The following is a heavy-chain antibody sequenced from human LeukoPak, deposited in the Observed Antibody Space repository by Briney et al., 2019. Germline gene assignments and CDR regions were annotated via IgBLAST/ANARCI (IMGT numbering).Heavy chain of an antibody. CDR2: ISSSSSTI. Sequence: GGSLRLSCAASGFTFISYSMNWVRQAPGKGLEWVSSISSSSSTIYYADSVKGRFTISRDNAKNSLYLQMNSLRAEDTAVYYCARNPPDGYYYDSSGYYPYFDYWGQGTLVTVSS. D-gene: IGHD3-22*01. J-gene: IGHJ4*02. V-gene: IGHV3-48*01. CDR1: GFTFISYS. CDR3: ARNPPDGYYYDSSGYYPYFDY.